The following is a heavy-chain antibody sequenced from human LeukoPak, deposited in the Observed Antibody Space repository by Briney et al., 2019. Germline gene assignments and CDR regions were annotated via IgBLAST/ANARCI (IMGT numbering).Heavy chain of an antibody. J-gene: IGHJ6*03. CDR1: EFSFINYW. V-gene: IGHV3-7*04. CDR3: ARVSVSTLYRYHYMDV. D-gene: IGHD5/OR15-5a*01. CDR2: VKQDGSEK. Sequence: PGGSLRLSCAASEFSFINYWMSWVRQAPGKGLEWVANVKQDGSEKSYVDSVKGRFTISRDNAKNSLFLQMNSLRAEDTAVYYCARVSVSTLYRYHYMDVWGKGTTVTVSS.